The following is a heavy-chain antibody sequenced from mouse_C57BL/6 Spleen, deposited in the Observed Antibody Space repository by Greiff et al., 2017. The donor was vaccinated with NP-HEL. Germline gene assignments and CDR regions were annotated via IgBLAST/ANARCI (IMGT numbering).Heavy chain of an antibody. CDR1: GYTFTSYW. Sequence: QVQLQQPGTELVKPGASVKLSCKASGYTFTSYWMHWVKQRPGQGLEWIGNINPSNGGTNYNEKFKSKATLTVDKSSSTAYMQLSSLTSEDSAVYYCARGPIYYYGSSYRDAMDYWGQGTSVTVSS. CDR2: INPSNGGT. CDR3: ARGPIYYYGSSYRDAMDY. V-gene: IGHV1-53*01. D-gene: IGHD1-1*01. J-gene: IGHJ4*01.